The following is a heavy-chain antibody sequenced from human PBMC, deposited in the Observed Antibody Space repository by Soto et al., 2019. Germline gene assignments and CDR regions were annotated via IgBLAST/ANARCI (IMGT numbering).Heavy chain of an antibody. CDR2: ISFDGSLK. Sequence: GGSLRLSCAASGFSLSNYGIHWVRQAPGKGLEWVAVISFDGSLKFYRDSVKGRFTISRDNAKSSLYLQMNDLRAEDTAVYYCARDSRIVATPAMGSVGFDPWGQGTLVTVSS. D-gene: IGHD5-18*01. J-gene: IGHJ5*02. CDR1: GFSLSNYG. V-gene: IGHV3-30*03. CDR3: ARDSRIVATPAMGSVGFDP.